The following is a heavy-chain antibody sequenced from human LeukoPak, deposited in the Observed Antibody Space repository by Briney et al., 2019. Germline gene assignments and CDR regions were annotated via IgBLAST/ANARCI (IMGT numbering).Heavy chain of an antibody. CDR2: VNPNSGDT. Sequence: ASVKVSCKASGYTFTSYDINWVRQATGQGLEWMGCVNPNSGDTNYAQKFQGSVTMTRDTSISTVYMELSRLRSDDTAVYYCARASGSYWWFDSWGQGTLVTVSS. CDR3: ARASGSYWWFDS. J-gene: IGHJ5*01. D-gene: IGHD1-26*01. CDR1: GYTFTSYD. V-gene: IGHV1-2*02.